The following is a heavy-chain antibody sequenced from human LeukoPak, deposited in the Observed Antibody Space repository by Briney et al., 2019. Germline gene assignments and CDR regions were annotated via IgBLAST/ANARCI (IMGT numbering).Heavy chain of an antibody. CDR1: GGSITSYY. V-gene: IGHV4-59*01. Sequence: SETLSLTCTVSGGSITSYYWSWIRQPPGRGLEWIGYMYYSGSTNYNPSLKSRVSISIDTSKTQFSLKLNSVTAADTAVYYCAAGTSWFDPWGQGTLVTVSS. CDR2: MYYSGST. D-gene: IGHD6-13*01. CDR3: AAGTSWFDP. J-gene: IGHJ5*02.